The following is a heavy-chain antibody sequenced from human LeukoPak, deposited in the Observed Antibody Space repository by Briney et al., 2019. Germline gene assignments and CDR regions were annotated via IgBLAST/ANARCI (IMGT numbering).Heavy chain of an antibody. J-gene: IGHJ4*02. D-gene: IGHD5-12*01. CDR3: ARAPVATMADY. CDR1: GFTFSSYA. Sequence: GRSLRLSCAASGFTFSSYAMHWVRQAPGKGLEWVAVISYDGSNKYYADSVKGRFTISRDNAKNSLYLQMNSLRAEDTAVYYCARAPVATMADYWGQGTLVTVSS. V-gene: IGHV3-30*04. CDR2: ISYDGSNK.